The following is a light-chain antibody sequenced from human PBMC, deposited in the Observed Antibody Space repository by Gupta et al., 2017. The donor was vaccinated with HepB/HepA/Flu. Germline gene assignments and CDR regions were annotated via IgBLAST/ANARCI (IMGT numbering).Light chain of an antibody. V-gene: IGLV2-11*01. CDR1: SSDVGGYNY. CDR3: CSDAGSYTWV. Sequence: QSALTQPRSLSGSPGQSVTISCTGSSSDVGGYNYVSWYQQHPGNAPKLMIYDVSKRPSGVPDHFSGSKSGNTASLTISGLQAEDEADYYCCSDAGSYTWVFGGGTKLTVL. J-gene: IGLJ3*02. CDR2: DVS.